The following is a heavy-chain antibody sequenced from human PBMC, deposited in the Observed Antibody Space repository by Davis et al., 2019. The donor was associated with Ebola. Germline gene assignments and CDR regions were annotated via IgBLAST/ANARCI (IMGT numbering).Heavy chain of an antibody. CDR2: ISSSSSYI. J-gene: IGHJ4*02. CDR3: ARAEPTYYYGSGRYQTLYFFDY. D-gene: IGHD3-10*01. CDR1: GFTLRSHG. V-gene: IGHV3-21*01. Sequence: GESLKISCAASGFTLRSHGMHWVRQAPGKGLEWVSSISSSSSYIYYADSVKGRFTISRDNSKNTLYLQMNSLRGEDTAVYFCARAEPTYYYGSGRYQTLYFFDYWGQGTLVTVSS.